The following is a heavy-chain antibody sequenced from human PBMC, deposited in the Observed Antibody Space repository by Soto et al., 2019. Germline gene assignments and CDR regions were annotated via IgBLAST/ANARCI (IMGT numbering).Heavy chain of an antibody. CDR3: AREWTRYCSGGSCYSDAFDI. V-gene: IGHV1-2*04. J-gene: IGHJ3*02. Sequence: ASVKVSCKASGYTFTSYAMNWVRQAPGQGLEWMGWINPNSGGTNYAQKFQGWVTMTRDTSISTAYMELSRLRSDDTAVYYCAREWTRYCSGGSCYSDAFDIWG. D-gene: IGHD2-15*01. CDR2: INPNSGGT. CDR1: GYTFTSYA.